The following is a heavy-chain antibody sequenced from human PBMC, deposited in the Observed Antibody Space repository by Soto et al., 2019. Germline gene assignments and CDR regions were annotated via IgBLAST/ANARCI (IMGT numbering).Heavy chain of an antibody. J-gene: IGHJ4*02. Sequence: GGSLRLSCVGSGFIFDDYYMNWIRQTPGKGLEWVSYISGSGSDANSADSLKGRFTISRDNARNAVYPQMNSLRADDTAVYYCAAHDYAENWGQGIVVTVSS. CDR3: AAHDYAEN. V-gene: IGHV3-11*06. CDR2: ISGSGSDA. CDR1: GFIFDDYY. D-gene: IGHD4-17*01.